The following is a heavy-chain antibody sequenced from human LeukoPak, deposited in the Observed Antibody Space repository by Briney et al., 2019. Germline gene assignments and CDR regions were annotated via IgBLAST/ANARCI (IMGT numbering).Heavy chain of an antibody. CDR1: GFTFTNYA. V-gene: IGHV3-23*01. D-gene: IGHD3-22*01. Sequence: GGSLRLSCAASGFTFTNYAMTCVRQPLGKGLGWVCAIRGSGGRTYYADSAKGRFTIARVNHKNTLYQQVNALRAEDTAVYYCVKDRVYDRSGNWDHWGQGTLVTVSS. J-gene: IGHJ4*02. CDR2: IRGSGGRT. CDR3: VKDRVYDRSGNWDH.